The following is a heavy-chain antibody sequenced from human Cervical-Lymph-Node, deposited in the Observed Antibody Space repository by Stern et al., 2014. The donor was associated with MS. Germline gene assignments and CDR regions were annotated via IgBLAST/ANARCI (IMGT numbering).Heavy chain of an antibody. CDR1: GYTFTTSD. J-gene: IGHJ4*01. CDR2: VSTFNDAT. D-gene: IGHD1-7*01. V-gene: IGHV1-18*01. CDR3: ARAPRGTVIGTLLGYFDL. Sequence: QVQLVQSGAEVKKPGASVKVSCKASGYTFTTSDITWVRQAPGQGLEWMGGVSTFNDATKNAHKFQGKVPMNTDTSTSTAYMELRSLNSDDTAVYYCARAPRGTVIGTLLGYFDLWGHGTLVTVSS.